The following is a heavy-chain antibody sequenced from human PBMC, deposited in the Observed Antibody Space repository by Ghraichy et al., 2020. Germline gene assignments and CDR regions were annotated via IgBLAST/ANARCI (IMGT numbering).Heavy chain of an antibody. V-gene: IGHV1-18*04. J-gene: IGHJ6*02. CDR1: GYTFTSYG. Sequence: ASVKVSCKASGYTFTSYGISWVRQAPGQGLEWMGWISAYNGNTNYAQKLQGRVTMTTDTSTSTAYMELRSLRSDDTAVYYCARDRRAMVRGFYYYYYGMDVWGQGTTVTVSS. CDR2: ISAYNGNT. CDR3: ARDRRAMVRGFYYYYYGMDV. D-gene: IGHD3-10*01.